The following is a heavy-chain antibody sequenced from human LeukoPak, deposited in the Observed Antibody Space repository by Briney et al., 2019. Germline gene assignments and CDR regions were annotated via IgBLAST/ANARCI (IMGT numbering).Heavy chain of an antibody. J-gene: IGHJ4*02. CDR1: GFIFSNYG. CDR2: IPKDGINK. V-gene: IGHV3-30*02. CDR3: AKGDSN. D-gene: IGHD6-13*01. Sequence: PGESLRLSCTTSGFIFSNYGFHWARQAPGKGLEWVALIRNDIPKDGINKYYADSIRGRFTISRDNSKNTVYLQMNSLRVADTAMYYCAKGDSNWGQGTLVTVSS.